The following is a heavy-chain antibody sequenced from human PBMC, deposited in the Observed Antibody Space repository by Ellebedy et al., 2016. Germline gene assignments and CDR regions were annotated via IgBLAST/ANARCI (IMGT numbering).Heavy chain of an antibody. CDR1: GGSISSYY. V-gene: IGHV4-59*08. D-gene: IGHD1-1*01. CDR3: ATYTMGRLDY. Sequence: SETLSLTCSVSGGSISSYYWTWIRQPPGKGLEWIAYFYHSGNTNYSPSLKSRVTISVDTSKNQFSLKLSSVPAADTAVYYCATYTMGRLDYWGQGTLVTVSS. J-gene: IGHJ4*02. CDR2: FYHSGNT.